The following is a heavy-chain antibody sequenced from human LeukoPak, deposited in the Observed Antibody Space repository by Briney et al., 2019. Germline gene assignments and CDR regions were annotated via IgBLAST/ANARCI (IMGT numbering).Heavy chain of an antibody. CDR2: IYTSGST. D-gene: IGHD3-3*01. CDR1: GGSISSYY. V-gene: IGHV4-4*09. Sequence: SETLSLTCTVSGGSISSYYWSWIRQPPGKGLEWIGYIYTSGSTNYNPSLKSRVTISVDTSKNQFSLKLSSVTAADTAVYYCARQYYDFWSSSSYYYYMDVWGKGTTVTVSS. J-gene: IGHJ6*03. CDR3: ARQYYDFWSSSSYYYYMDV.